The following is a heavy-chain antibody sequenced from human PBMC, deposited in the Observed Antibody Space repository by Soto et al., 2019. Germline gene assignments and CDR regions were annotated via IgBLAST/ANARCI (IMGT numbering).Heavy chain of an antibody. D-gene: IGHD4-17*01. CDR1: GGSISGYY. CDR2: IYNSGST. Sequence: PSETLSLTCTVPGGSISGYYWIWMRQPPGKGLEWIGYIYNSGSTNYNPALKSRVTISVDTSKNQFSLKLSSVTAADTAVYYCAGSPYGDYVPFDYWGQGTLVTVSS. J-gene: IGHJ4*02. CDR3: AGSPYGDYVPFDY. V-gene: IGHV4-59*08.